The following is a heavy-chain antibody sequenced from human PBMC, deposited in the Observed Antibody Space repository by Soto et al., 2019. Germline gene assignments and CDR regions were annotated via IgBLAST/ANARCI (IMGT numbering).Heavy chain of an antibody. CDR3: ARAFTYCTNGVCSTNWYFDL. CDR2: IIPIFGTA. CDR1: GGTFSSYA. D-gene: IGHD2-8*01. V-gene: IGHV1-69*01. J-gene: IGHJ2*01. Sequence: QVQLVQSGAEVKKPGSSVKVSCKASGGTFSSYAISWVRQAPGQGLEWMGGIIPIFGTANYAQKFQGRVTITADESTSTAYMELSSLGSEDTAVYYCARAFTYCTNGVCSTNWYFDLWGRGTLVTVSS.